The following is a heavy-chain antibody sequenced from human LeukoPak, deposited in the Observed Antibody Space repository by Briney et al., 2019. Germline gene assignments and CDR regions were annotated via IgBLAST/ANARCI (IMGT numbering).Heavy chain of an antibody. D-gene: IGHD2-21*02. CDR2: INHSGST. Sequence: PSETLSLTCAVYGGSFSGYYWSWIRQPPGKGLEWIGEINHSGSTNYNPSLKSRVTISVDTSKNQFSLKLSSVTAADTAVYYCARVYGGGDCPDWGQGTLVIVSS. V-gene: IGHV4-34*01. J-gene: IGHJ4*02. CDR1: GGSFSGYY. CDR3: ARVYGGGDCPD.